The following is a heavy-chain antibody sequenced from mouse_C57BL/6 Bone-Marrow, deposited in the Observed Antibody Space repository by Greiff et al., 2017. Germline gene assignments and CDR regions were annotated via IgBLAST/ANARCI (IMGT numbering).Heavy chain of an antibody. CDR1: GYTFTSYW. J-gene: IGHJ1*03. CDR3: ARNYGSLYWYFDV. D-gene: IGHD1-1*01. Sequence: VKLQQPGAELVMPGASVKLSCKASGYTFTSYWMHWVKQRPGQGLEWIGEIDPSDSYTNYNQKFKGKSTLTVDKSSSTAYMQLSSLTSEDSAVYYCARNYGSLYWYFDVWGTGTTVTVSS. V-gene: IGHV1-69*01. CDR2: IDPSDSYT.